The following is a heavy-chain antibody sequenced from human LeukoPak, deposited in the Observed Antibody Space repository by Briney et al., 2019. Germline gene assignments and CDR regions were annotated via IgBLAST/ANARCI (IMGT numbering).Heavy chain of an antibody. CDR1: GYTFTSYG. V-gene: IGHV1-18*01. Sequence: ASVKVSCKASGYTFTSYGISWVRQAPGQGLEWMGWISAYNGNTNYAQKLQGRGTMTTDTSTSTAYMELMSLRSDDTAVYYCARALTLDWFDPWGQGTLVTVSS. CDR3: ARALTLDWFDP. D-gene: IGHD3-3*02. J-gene: IGHJ5*02. CDR2: ISAYNGNT.